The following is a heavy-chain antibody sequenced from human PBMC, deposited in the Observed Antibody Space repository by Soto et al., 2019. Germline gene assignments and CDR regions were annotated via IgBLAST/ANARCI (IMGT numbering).Heavy chain of an antibody. CDR1: GGTFGSYA. CDR2: IIPIFGTA. D-gene: IGHD3-9*01. Sequence: GASVEVSCKASGGTFGSYASSWVRQAPGQGLEWMGGIIPIFGTANYAQKFQGRVTITADESTSTAYMELSSLRSEDTAVYYCARLLRYFDWSQSYFDYWGQGTLVTVSS. J-gene: IGHJ4*02. CDR3: ARLLRYFDWSQSYFDY. V-gene: IGHV1-69*13.